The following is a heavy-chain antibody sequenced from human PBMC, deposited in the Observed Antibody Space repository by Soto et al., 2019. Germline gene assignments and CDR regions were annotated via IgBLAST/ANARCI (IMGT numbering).Heavy chain of an antibody. D-gene: IGHD2-2*01. V-gene: IGHV3-23*01. CDR2: FSGSGGST. J-gene: IGHJ6*02. Sequence: GSLRLSCSESGFLFSSYAMSWVRQAPGKGLEWGSAFSGSGGSTYYADSVKGRFTISRDNSKNTPHLQMNRLRAEDKAVYYCAKGVYHYAPGGMDVRGQGTTVTDSS. CDR1: GFLFSSYA. CDR3: AKGVYHYAPGGMDV.